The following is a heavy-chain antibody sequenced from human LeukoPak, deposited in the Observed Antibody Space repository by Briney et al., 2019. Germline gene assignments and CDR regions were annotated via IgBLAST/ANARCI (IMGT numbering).Heavy chain of an antibody. CDR3: AKGRSSSGYDYVDY. D-gene: IGHD3-22*01. CDR2: ISGSGGST. V-gene: IGHV3-23*01. CDR1: GFTFSSYA. Sequence: QTGGSLRLSCAASGFTFSSYAMSWVRQAPGKGLEWVSVISGSGGSTHYADSVKGRFTISRDNSKNTLYVQMSSLRAEDTAVYYCAKGRSSSGYDYVDYWGKGTLVTVSS. J-gene: IGHJ4*02.